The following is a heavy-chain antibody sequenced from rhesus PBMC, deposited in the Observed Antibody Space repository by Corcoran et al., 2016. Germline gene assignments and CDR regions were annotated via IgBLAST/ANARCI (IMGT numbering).Heavy chain of an antibody. Sequence: QLQLQESGPGLVKPSETLSVTCAVSGGSISSSYWSWIRQATGKGLELIGYIYCSGSSTNYNPSLKSRVTLAVDTSKNQLSLKLSSVTTADTAVYYCARDGTYSSWSLDYWGQGVLVTVSS. CDR3: ARDGTYSSWSLDY. V-gene: IGHV4-169*02. CDR1: GGSISSSY. CDR2: IYCSGSST. J-gene: IGHJ4*01. D-gene: IGHD6-13*01.